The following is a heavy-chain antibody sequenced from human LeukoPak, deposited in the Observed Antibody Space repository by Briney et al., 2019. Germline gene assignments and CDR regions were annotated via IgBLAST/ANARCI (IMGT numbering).Heavy chain of an antibody. CDR1: GGSFSGYY. CDR2: INHSGST. D-gene: IGHD2-21*01. CDR3: ASEALALAYCGGDCYS. V-gene: IGHV4-34*01. J-gene: IGHJ5*02. Sequence: SETLSLTCAVYGGSFSGYYWSWIRQPPGKGLEGIGEINHSGSTNYNPSLKRRVTISVDTSKNQFSLKLSSVTAADTAVYYCASEALALAYCGGDCYSWGQGTLVTVSS.